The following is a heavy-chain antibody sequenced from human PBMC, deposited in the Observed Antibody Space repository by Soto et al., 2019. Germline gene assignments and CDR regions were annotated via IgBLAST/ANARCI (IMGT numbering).Heavy chain of an antibody. CDR1: GYTFTSYA. CDR2: INAGNGNT. CDR3: ARERGVPKYCISTSCYDLYYGMDV. Sequence: ASVKVSCKASGYTFTSYAMHWVRQAPGQRLEWMGWINAGNGNTKYSQKFQGRVTITRDTSASTAYMELSSLRSEDTAVYYCARERGVPKYCISTSCYDLYYGMDVWGQGTTVTVSS. J-gene: IGHJ6*02. D-gene: IGHD2-2*01. V-gene: IGHV1-3*01.